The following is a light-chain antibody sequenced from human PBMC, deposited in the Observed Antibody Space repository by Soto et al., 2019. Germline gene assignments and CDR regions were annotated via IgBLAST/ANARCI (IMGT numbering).Light chain of an antibody. CDR3: QQYYTYPWT. CDR1: QSISMW. V-gene: IGKV1-5*03. Sequence: DIQMTQSPSTLPASVGDRLTITCRASQSISMWLAWYQQRPGKGPKLLIYKASNLPGGVSSRFSGSGSGTEFTLTISGLQPDDFATYYCQQYYTYPWTFGHGTKVEI. CDR2: KAS. J-gene: IGKJ1*01.